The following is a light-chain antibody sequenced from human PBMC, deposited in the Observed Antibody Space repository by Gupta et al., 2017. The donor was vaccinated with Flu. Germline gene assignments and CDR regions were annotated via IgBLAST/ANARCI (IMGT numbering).Light chain of an antibody. CDR1: QDITNC. Sequence: DIRMTQSPSSLSAFVGDRVTITCQASQDITNCLNWYQQKPGKAPKLLIYDASNLLTGVPSRFSGSGSGTDFTLTISSLQPEDVATYYCQQCQNLPLTFGGGTKVE. CDR3: QQCQNLPLT. CDR2: DAS. V-gene: IGKV1-33*01. J-gene: IGKJ4*02.